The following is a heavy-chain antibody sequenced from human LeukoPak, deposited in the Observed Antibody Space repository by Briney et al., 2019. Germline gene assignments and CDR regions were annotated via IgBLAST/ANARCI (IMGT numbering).Heavy chain of an antibody. CDR3: ASPRDGAVDY. J-gene: IGHJ4*02. CDR2: INHSGST. Sequence: GSLRLSCAASGFTFSNYAVSWIRQPPGKGLEWIGEINHSGSTNYNPSLKSRVTISVDTSKNQFSLKLSSVTAADTAVYYCASPRDGAVDYWGQGTLVTVSS. V-gene: IGHV4-34*01. CDR1: GFTFSNYA. D-gene: IGHD4-17*01.